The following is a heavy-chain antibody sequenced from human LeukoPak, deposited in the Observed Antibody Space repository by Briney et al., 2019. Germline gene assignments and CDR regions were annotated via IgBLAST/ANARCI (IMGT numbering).Heavy chain of an antibody. J-gene: IGHJ4*02. V-gene: IGHV3-15*01. Sequence: GGSLRLSCAVSGFTVSSNTMSWVRQAPGKGLEWVCRIKSKTDGGTTDYAATVKGRFTISRDDSKNTLYLQKNTLKPEDTAVYYCTTLIPDMATIQPRYLGYWGQGTLVTVSA. CDR3: TTLIPDMATIQPRYLGY. D-gene: IGHD5-24*01. CDR1: GFTVSSNT. CDR2: IKSKTDGGTT.